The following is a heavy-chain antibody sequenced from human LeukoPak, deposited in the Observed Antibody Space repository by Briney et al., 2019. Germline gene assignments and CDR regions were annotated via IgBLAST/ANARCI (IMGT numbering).Heavy chain of an antibody. CDR2: IYYSGST. CDR1: GGSISSSSYY. D-gene: IGHD3-22*01. CDR3: ARLRYYYDSSGYYYGNYFDY. J-gene: IGHJ4*02. V-gene: IGHV4-39*01. Sequence: SETLSLTCTVSGGSISSSSYYWGWIRQPPGKGLEWIGSIYYSGSTYYDPSLKSRVTISVDTSKNQFSLKLSSVTAADTAVYYCARLRYYYDSSGYYYGNYFDYWGQGTLVTVSS.